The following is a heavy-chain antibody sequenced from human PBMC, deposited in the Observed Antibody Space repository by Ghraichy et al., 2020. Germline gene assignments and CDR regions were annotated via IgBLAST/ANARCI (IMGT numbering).Heavy chain of an antibody. CDR3: AKGQYSGNYSPLDY. CDR1: GFTFSNYA. V-gene: IGHV3-23*01. Sequence: GGSLRLSCAASGFTFSNYAMNWVRQAPGKGLDCVSSISGGGESTYYADSVKGRFTISRDNSKDTLHLRMNGLRAEDTAVYYCAKGQYSGNYSPLDYWDQGTLVTISS. D-gene: IGHD1-26*01. CDR2: ISGGGEST. J-gene: IGHJ4*02.